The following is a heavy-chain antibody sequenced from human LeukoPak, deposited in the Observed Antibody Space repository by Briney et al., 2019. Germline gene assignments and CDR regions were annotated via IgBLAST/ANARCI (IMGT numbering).Heavy chain of an antibody. CDR1: GYTFTSYY. CDR3: ARAGSMANFDY. V-gene: IGHV1-18*04. CDR2: ISAYNGNT. J-gene: IGHJ4*02. D-gene: IGHD2-2*01. Sequence: ASVKVSCKASGYTFTSYYMHWVRQAPGQGLEWMGWISAYNGNTNYAQKLQGRVTMTTDTSTSTAYMELRSLRSDDTAVYYCARAGSMANFDYWGQGTLVTVSS.